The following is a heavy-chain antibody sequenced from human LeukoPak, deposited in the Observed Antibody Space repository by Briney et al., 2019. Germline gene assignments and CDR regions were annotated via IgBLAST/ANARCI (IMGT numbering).Heavy chain of an antibody. CDR1: GFTFSSYG. D-gene: IGHD3-10*01. V-gene: IGHV3-30*02. CDR3: ARERRRDGSGRTFDY. J-gene: IGHJ4*02. CDR2: IRYDGGNK. Sequence: GGSLRLSCAASGFTFSSYGMHWVRQAPGKGLEWVAFIRYDGGNKYYADSVKGRFTISRDNAKNSLYLQMNSLRAEDTAVYYCARERRRDGSGRTFDYWGQGTLVTVSS.